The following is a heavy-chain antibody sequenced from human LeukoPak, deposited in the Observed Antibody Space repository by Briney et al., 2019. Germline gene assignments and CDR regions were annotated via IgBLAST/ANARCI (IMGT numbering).Heavy chain of an antibody. Sequence: GGSLRLSCAASGFTFSGYPISWVRQAPRKGLEWVSSISGSGDSTYYANSVKGGFSISRDNSKNTLYLQMNSLSAEDTAVYYCAKRGANWGPFHYWGQGTLVTVSS. CDR3: AKRGANWGPFHY. V-gene: IGHV3-23*01. J-gene: IGHJ4*02. CDR2: ISGSGDST. CDR1: GFTFSGYP. D-gene: IGHD7-27*01.